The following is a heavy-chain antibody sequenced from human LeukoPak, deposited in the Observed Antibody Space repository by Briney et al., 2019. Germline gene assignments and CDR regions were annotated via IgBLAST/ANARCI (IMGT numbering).Heavy chain of an antibody. J-gene: IGHJ4*02. D-gene: IGHD1-26*01. CDR2: IYTSGST. CDR3: ARAGYSGSYSYFDY. Sequence: PSQTLSLTCTASGGSISSGSYYWSWIRQPAGKGLEWIGRIYTSGSTNYNPSLKSRVTISVDKSKNQFSLKLSSVTAADTAVYYCARAGYSGSYSYFDYWGQGTLVTVSS. V-gene: IGHV4-61*02. CDR1: GGSISSGSYY.